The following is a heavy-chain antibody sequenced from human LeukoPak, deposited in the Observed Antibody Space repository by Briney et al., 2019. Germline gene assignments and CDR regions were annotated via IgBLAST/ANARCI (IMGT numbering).Heavy chain of an antibody. D-gene: IGHD6-19*01. CDR2: ISGSGGST. Sequence: PGGSLRLSCAASGFTFSSYAMSWVRQAPGKGLEWVSAISGSGGSTYYADSVKGRFTISRDNSKNTLYLQMNSLRAEDTAVYYCAKEVTRRSSGSPYDYWGQEPWSPSPQ. CDR1: GFTFSSYA. CDR3: AKEVTRRSSGSPYDY. V-gene: IGHV3-23*01. J-gene: IGHJ4*01.